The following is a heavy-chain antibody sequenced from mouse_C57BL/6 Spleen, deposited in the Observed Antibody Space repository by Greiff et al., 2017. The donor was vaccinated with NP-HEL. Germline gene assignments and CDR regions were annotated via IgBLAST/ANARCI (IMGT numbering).Heavy chain of an antibody. V-gene: IGHV1-55*01. CDR1: GYTFTSYW. J-gene: IGHJ4*01. CDR2: VYPGSGST. CDR3: ARDYYGSSLYYYAMDY. Sequence: QVQLQQSGAELVKPGASVKMSCKASGYTFTSYWITWVKQRPGQGLEWIGDVYPGSGSTNYNEKFKSKATLTVDTSSSTAYMQLSSLTSEDSAVYYCARDYYGSSLYYYAMDYWGQGTSVTVSS. D-gene: IGHD1-1*01.